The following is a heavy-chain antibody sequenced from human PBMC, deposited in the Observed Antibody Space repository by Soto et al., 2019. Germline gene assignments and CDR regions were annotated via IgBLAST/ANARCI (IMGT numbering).Heavy chain of an antibody. D-gene: IGHD3-10*01. CDR2: ISPDSGFK. J-gene: IGHJ4*02. Sequence: GGSLRLSCAASGFIFRTHGMNWVRQAPGKGLEWVASISPDSGFKPYADSVKGRFTISRDNAVSSLYLEMNSLRNEDTAVYYCANFQTVGVASFEDWGQGTLVTVSS. V-gene: IGHV3-21*06. CDR3: ANFQTVGVASFED. CDR1: GFIFRTHG.